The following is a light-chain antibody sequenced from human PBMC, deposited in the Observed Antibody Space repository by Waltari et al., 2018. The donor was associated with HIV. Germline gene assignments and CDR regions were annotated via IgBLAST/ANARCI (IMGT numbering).Light chain of an antibody. V-gene: IGKV1-NL1*01. Sequence: DIPMTQSPSSLSASIGDRVVLTCRASQDISNSVAWYQQKPGTAPQLLLYAASRLESGVPSRFSGSGSGTDYTLTISSLQPEDFATYYCQQYYSTPPCTFGQGTKLEIK. CDR3: QQYYSTPPCT. CDR2: AAS. J-gene: IGKJ2*02. CDR1: QDISNS.